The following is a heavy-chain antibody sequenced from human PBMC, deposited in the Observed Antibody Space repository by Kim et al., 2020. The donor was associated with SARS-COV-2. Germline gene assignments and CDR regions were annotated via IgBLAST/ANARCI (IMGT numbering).Heavy chain of an antibody. V-gene: IGHV3-7*03. D-gene: IGHD1-1*01. CDR2: IKEDGSRK. CDR3: VRGYPMHGY. Sequence: GGSLRLSCVASGFSFSSSWMSWVRQAPGKGPEWVASIKEDGSRKNYVDSVKGRFTISRDNSKNSLYLQTDSLRADDTAVYHCVRGYPMHGYWGQGTLVTVSS. J-gene: IGHJ4*02. CDR1: GFSFSSSW.